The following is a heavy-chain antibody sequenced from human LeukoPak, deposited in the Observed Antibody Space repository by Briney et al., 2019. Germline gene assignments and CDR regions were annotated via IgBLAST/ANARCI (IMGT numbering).Heavy chain of an antibody. CDR2: IYYTGST. V-gene: IGHV4-59*08. CDR3: SSMRLESVNY. D-gene: IGHD1-1*01. Sequence: SETLTLTCAVSGGSISNYYWTWIRPPPGKGLEWIGYIYYTGSTNYNPSLKSRVTISVDTSKNQFSLKLSSMTAADTAVYYCSSMRLESVNYWGQGTLVTVSS. CDR1: GGSISNYY. J-gene: IGHJ4*02.